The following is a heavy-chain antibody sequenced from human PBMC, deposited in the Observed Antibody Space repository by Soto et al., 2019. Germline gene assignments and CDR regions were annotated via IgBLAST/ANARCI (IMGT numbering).Heavy chain of an antibody. CDR2: INPGGGRT. V-gene: IGHV1-46*01. J-gene: IGHJ6*02. D-gene: IGHD2-2*01. CDR3: ARDVSGPGATYVMDV. CDR1: GYIFSSNC. Sequence: ASVKVSCKASGYIFSSNCIYWVRQAPGQGLQWMGIINPGGGRTAYAQKFQGRVTLTRDMSTSTVYMELTSLPYDDTAVYYCARDVSGPGATYVMDVWG.